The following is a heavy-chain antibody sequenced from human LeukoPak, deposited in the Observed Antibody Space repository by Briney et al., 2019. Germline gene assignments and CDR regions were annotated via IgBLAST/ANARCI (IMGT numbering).Heavy chain of an antibody. CDR2: INPNSGGT. V-gene: IGHV1-2*02. Sequence: GASVKVSCKASGYTFTGYCMHWVRQAPGQGLEWMGWINPNSGGTNYAQKFQGRVTMTRDTSISTAYMELSRLRSDDTAVYYCARTYYYGSGTLYYYYGMDVWGQGTTVTVSS. J-gene: IGHJ6*02. CDR3: ARTYYYGSGTLYYYYGMDV. D-gene: IGHD3-10*01. CDR1: GYTFTGYC.